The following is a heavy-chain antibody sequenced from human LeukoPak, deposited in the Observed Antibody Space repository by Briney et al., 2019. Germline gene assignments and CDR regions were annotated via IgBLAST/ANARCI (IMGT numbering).Heavy chain of an antibody. CDR2: IFHSGST. CDR1: GYSVSSGFY. D-gene: IGHD3-16*01. CDR3: ARVLRPNYDSGYYFDY. J-gene: IGHJ4*02. Sequence: SETLSLTCSVSGYSVSSGFYWGWIRQPPGKGLEWIGTIFHSGSTYYNPSLKSRVTISVGTSKNQFSLKLSSVTAADTAVYYCARVLRPNYDSGYYFDYWGQGTLVTVSS. V-gene: IGHV4-38-2*02.